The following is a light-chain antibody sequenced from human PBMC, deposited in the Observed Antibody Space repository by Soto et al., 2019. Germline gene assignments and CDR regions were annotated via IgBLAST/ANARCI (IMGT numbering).Light chain of an antibody. CDR3: QQYNNWPPVS. J-gene: IGKJ5*01. V-gene: IGKV3-15*01. CDR2: GAS. Sequence: EIVMTQSPATLSVSPGERATLSCRASQSVSSNLAWYQQKPGQAPRLLIYGASTRAAGIPARFSGSGSGTEFPLTICSLQSEDFVVFYCQQYNNWPPVSFGQGTRLEIK. CDR1: QSVSSN.